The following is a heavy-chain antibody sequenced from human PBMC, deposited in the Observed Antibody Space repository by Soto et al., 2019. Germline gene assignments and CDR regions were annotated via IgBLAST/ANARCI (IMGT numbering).Heavy chain of an antibody. Sequence: PGGSLRLSCVASGFTFSSYGMHWVRQAPGKGLEWVAVIWYDGSNKYYADSVKGRFTISRDNSKNTLYLQMNSLRAEDTAVYYCARDHQGVNYYDSSGYYSGVSGWFDPWGQGTLVTVSS. V-gene: IGHV3-33*01. CDR2: IWYDGSNK. CDR3: ARDHQGVNYYDSSGYYSGVSGWFDP. CDR1: GFTFSSYG. D-gene: IGHD3-22*01. J-gene: IGHJ5*02.